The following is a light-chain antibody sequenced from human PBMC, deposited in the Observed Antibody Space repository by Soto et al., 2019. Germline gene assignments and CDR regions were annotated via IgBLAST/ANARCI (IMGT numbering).Light chain of an antibody. CDR1: QDISQY. V-gene: IGKV1-27*01. CDR3: LKYTKDAPRT. Sequence: DIQMTQSPSSLSASVGDRVPLTCRASQDISQYLAWYQQRPGKVPKLLIYYASTLQSGVPSRFSGSGSGTEFTLTISSLQPEDVSTYYCLKYTKDAPRTFGQGTKVEI. CDR2: YAS. J-gene: IGKJ1*01.